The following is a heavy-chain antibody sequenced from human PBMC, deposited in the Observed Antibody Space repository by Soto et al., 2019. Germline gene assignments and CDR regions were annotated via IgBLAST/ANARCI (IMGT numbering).Heavy chain of an antibody. V-gene: IGHV4-59*01. D-gene: IGHD3-3*01. CDR1: GGSISSYC. CDR3: ARVLFGRGNWFDP. J-gene: IGHJ5*02. CDR2: IYYSGST. Sequence: PSETLSLTCTVSGGSISSYCWSWIRQPPGKGLEWIGYIYYSGSTNYNPSLKSRVTISVDTSKNQFSLKLSSVTAADTAVYYCARVLFGRGNWFDPWGQGTLVTVSS.